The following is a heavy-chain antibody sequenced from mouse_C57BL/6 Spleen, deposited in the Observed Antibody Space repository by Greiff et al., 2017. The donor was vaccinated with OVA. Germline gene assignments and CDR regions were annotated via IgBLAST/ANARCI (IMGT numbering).Heavy chain of an antibody. J-gene: IGHJ4*01. CDR2: IYPSDSET. Sequence: QVQLQQPGAELVRPGSSVKLSCKASGYTFTSYWMDWVKQRPGQGLEWIGNIYPSDSETHYNQKFKDKAPLPVDKSSSTAYMQLSSLTSEDSAVYYCARLGDYGTMDYWGQGTSVTVSS. V-gene: IGHV1-61*01. CDR3: ARLGDYGTMDY. CDR1: GYTFTSYW. D-gene: IGHD2-4*01.